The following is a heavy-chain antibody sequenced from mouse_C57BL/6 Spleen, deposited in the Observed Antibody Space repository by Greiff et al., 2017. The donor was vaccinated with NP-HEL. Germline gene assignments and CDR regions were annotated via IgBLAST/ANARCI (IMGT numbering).Heavy chain of an antibody. CDR3: ARPDYYGNFDV. D-gene: IGHD2-4*01. Sequence: QVQLQQSGAELVKPGASVKLSCKASGYTFTSYWMHWVKQRPGQGLEWIGMIHPNSGSTNYNEKFKSKATLTVDKSSSTAYMQLSSLTSEDSAVYYCARPDYYGNFDVWGTGTTVTVSS. CDR1: GYTFTSYW. J-gene: IGHJ1*03. CDR2: IHPNSGST. V-gene: IGHV1-64*01.